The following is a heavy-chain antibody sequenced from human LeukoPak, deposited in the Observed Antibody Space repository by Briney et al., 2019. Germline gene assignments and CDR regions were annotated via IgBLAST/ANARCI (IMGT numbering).Heavy chain of an antibody. CDR3: ATTNDGGGYQWGDFFDF. Sequence: SVKVSCKASGGTSNSHAISRVRQAPGQGLEWMGRIIPNLGTTNRAQNFQDRVTLTADKSTNTAYMELTSLTSDDTAVYYCATTNDGGGYQWGDFFDFWGQGTLVTVSS. V-gene: IGHV1-69*04. CDR2: IIPNLGTT. J-gene: IGHJ4*02. D-gene: IGHD3-22*01. CDR1: GGTSNSHA.